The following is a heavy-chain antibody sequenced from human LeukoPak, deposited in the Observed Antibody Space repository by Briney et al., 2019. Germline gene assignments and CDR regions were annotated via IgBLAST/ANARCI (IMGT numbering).Heavy chain of an antibody. J-gene: IGHJ4*02. Sequence: GGSLRLSCAASGFTFSSYWMTWVRQAPGKGLEWVANINEDGGEKYYVDSVKGRFTLSRDNAENSLYLQMNSLRAEDTAVYYCARGASGCGWLHDFWGQGTLVTVSS. CDR2: INEDGGEK. CDR3: ARGASGCGWLHDF. CDR1: GFTFSSYW. D-gene: IGHD6-19*01. V-gene: IGHV3-7*02.